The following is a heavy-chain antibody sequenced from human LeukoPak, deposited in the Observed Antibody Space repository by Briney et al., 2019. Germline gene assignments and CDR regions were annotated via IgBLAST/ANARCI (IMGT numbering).Heavy chain of an antibody. CDR2: ISAYNGNT. D-gene: IGHD1-26*01. J-gene: IGHJ6*02. V-gene: IGHV1-18*01. Sequence: GASVKVSCKASGYTFTSYGVSWVRQAPGQGLEWMGWISAYNGNTNYAQKLQGRVTMTTDTSTRTAYMELRSLSSDDTAVYYCARDPWYSYGMDVWGQGTTVTVSS. CDR3: ARDPWYSYGMDV. CDR1: GYTFTSYG.